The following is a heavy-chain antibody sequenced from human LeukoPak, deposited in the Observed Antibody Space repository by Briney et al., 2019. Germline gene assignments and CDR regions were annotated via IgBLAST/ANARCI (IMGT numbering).Heavy chain of an antibody. J-gene: IGHJ4*02. CDR3: ARVIRYGSGNYYYFDY. CDR1: GFIFNNFA. D-gene: IGHD3-10*01. Sequence: GGSLRLSCAASGFIFNNFALNWVRQAPGKGLEWVSGISDSGGDTYYADSVRGRFTISRDNFKNTLYLQMNSLRADDTAIYYCARVIRYGSGNYYYFDYWGQGTLVTVSS. V-gene: IGHV3-23*01. CDR2: ISDSGGDT.